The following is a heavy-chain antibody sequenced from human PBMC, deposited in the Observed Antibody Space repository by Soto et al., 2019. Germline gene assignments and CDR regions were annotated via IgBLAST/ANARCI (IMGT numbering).Heavy chain of an antibody. CDR2: IYYSGST. CDR3: ARFTYYDILTGYRPWKFLDY. CDR1: GGSISSYY. V-gene: IGHV4-59*01. Sequence: PSETLSLTCTVSGGSISSYYWSWIRQPPGKGLEWIGYIYYSGSTNYNPSLKSRVTISVDTSKNQFSLKLSSVTAADTAVYYCARFTYYDILTGYRPWKFLDYWGQGTLVTVSS. J-gene: IGHJ4*02. D-gene: IGHD3-9*01.